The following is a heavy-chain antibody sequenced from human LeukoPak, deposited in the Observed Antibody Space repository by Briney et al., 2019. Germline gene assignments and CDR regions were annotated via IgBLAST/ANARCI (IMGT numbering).Heavy chain of an antibody. CDR2: IYYSGST. CDR1: GGSISSSYSY. D-gene: IGHD2/OR15-2a*01. V-gene: IGHV4-39*07. CDR3: ARAHSIASYYHGVDV. J-gene: IGHJ6*02. Sequence: SETLSLTCTVSGGSISSSYSYWGWIRQPPGKGLEWIGNIYYSGSTYYSPSLTSRVTVSVDTSENQFSLKLSSVTAADTAVYYCARAHSIASYYHGVDVWGQGTTVTVSS.